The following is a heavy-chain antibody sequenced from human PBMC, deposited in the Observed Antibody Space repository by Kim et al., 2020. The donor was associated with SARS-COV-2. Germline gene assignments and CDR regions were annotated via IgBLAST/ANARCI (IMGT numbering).Heavy chain of an antibody. CDR2: INWNGGST. Sequence: GGSLRLSCAASGFTFDDYGMSWVRQAPGKGLEWVSGINWNGGSTGYADSVKGRFTISRDNAKNSLYLQMNSLRAEDTALYHCARAAGDPLRLGWYFDLWGRGTLVTVSS. CDR3: ARAAGDPLRLGWYFDL. D-gene: IGHD4-17*01. J-gene: IGHJ2*01. V-gene: IGHV3-20*01. CDR1: GFTFDDYG.